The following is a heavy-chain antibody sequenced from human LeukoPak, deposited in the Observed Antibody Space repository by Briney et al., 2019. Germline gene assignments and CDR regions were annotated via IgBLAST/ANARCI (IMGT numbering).Heavy chain of an antibody. CDR1: GFTVSSNY. Sequence: GGSLRLSCAASGFTVSSNYMSWVRQAPGKGLEWVSVIYSGGSTYYADSVKGRFTISRDNSKNTLYLQMNSLRAEDTAVYYCASPRTIGFTYDYWGQGTLVTVSS. D-gene: IGHD2-8*01. CDR2: IYSGGST. CDR3: ASPRTIGFTYDY. V-gene: IGHV3-53*01. J-gene: IGHJ4*02.